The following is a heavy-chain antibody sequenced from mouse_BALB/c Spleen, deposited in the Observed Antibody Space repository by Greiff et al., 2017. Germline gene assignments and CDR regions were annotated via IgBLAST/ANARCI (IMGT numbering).Heavy chain of an antibody. J-gene: IGHJ4*01. Sequence: EVKLMESGGGLVKPGGSLKLSCAASGFTFSSYAMSWVRQTPEKRLEWVASISSGGSTYYPDSVKGRFTISRDNARNILYLQMSSLRSEDTAMYYCARAGMMNDAMDYWGQGTSVTVSS. CDR3: ARAGMMNDAMDY. CDR1: GFTFSSYA. CDR2: ISSGGST. V-gene: IGHV5-6-5*01. D-gene: IGHD2-3*01.